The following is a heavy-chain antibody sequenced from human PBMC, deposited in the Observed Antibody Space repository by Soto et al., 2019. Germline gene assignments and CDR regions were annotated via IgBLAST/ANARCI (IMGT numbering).Heavy chain of an antibody. Sequence: WTWLRQHPGKGLEWIGYNYYSGITYYNPSLKSRVTISLDTSKNQFSLKLSSVTAAETAVYYCARGSSIAGLYYGMDVWGQGTTGTVSS. J-gene: IGHJ6*02. CDR2: NYYSGIT. V-gene: IGHV4-31*02. CDR3: ARGSSIAGLYYGMDV. D-gene: IGHD6-6*01.